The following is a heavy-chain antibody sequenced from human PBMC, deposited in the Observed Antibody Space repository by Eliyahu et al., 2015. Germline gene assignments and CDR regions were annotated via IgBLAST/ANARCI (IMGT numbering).Heavy chain of an antibody. CDR2: INHSGST. CDR1: GGSFSGYY. D-gene: IGHD3-3*01. J-gene: IGHJ4*02. Sequence: QVQLQQWGAGLLKPSETLSLTCAVYGGSFSGYYWSWIRQPPGKGLEWIGEINHSGSTNYNPSLKSRVTISVDTSKNQFSLKLSSVTAADTAVYYCARGGGFWSGYNYFDYWGQGTLVTVSS. V-gene: IGHV4-34*01. CDR3: ARGGGFWSGYNYFDY.